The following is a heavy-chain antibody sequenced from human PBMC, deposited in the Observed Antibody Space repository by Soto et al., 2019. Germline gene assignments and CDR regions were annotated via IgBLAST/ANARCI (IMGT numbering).Heavy chain of an antibody. Sequence: PGGSVRLSCAASGFPFSNAWMSWVRQSPGKGLEWVGRIKSKTDGGTTDYAAPVKGRFTISRDDSKNTLYLQMNSLKTEETAVYYCTTDRPLYGDHLLGAFDIWGQGTIVTV. CDR3: TTDRPLYGDHLLGAFDI. V-gene: IGHV3-15*01. J-gene: IGHJ3*02. CDR2: IKSKTDGGTT. CDR1: GFPFSNAW. D-gene: IGHD4-17*01.